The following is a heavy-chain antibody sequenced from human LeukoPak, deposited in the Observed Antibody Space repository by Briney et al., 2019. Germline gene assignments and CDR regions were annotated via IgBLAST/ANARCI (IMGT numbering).Heavy chain of an antibody. CDR3: ARNGPKLELSDY. CDR2: IYYSGST. D-gene: IGHD1-7*01. Sequence: SETLSLACTVSGGSISSYYWSWIRQSPGKGLEWIGYIYYSGSTNYNPSLKGRVTISVDTSKNQFSLKLRSVTAADTAVYYCARNGPKLELSDYWGQGTLVTVSS. V-gene: IGHV4-59*08. J-gene: IGHJ4*02. CDR1: GGSISSYY.